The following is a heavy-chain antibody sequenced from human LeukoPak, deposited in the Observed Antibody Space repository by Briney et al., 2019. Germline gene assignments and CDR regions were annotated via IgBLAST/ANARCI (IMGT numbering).Heavy chain of an antibody. D-gene: IGHD2-2*01. CDR3: ARNRKVVPAAIGKNWFDP. CDR1: GGSFSGYY. J-gene: IGHJ5*02. V-gene: IGHV4-34*01. Sequence: SETLSLTCAVYGGSFSGYYWSWIRQPPGKGLEWIGEISHSGSTNYNPSLKSRVTISVDTSKNQFSLKLSSVTAADTVVYYCARNRKVVPAAIGKNWFDPWGQGTLVTVSS. CDR2: ISHSGST.